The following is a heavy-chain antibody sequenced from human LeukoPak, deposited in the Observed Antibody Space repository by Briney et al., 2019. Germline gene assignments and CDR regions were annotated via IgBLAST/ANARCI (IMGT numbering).Heavy chain of an antibody. CDR3: ARDSTRCGAPGY. CDR2: IYYSGST. J-gene: IGHJ4*02. CDR1: GGSISSYY. V-gene: IGHV4-59*01. Sequence: SETLSLTCTVSGGSISSYYWSWIRQPPGEGLEWIGYIYYSGSTNYNPSLKSRVTISVDTSKNQFSLKLSSVTAADTAVYYCARDSTRCGAPGYWGQGTLVTVSS. D-gene: IGHD2-2*01.